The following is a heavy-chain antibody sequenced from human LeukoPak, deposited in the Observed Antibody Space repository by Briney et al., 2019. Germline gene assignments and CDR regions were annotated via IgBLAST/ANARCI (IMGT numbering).Heavy chain of an antibody. CDR3: ARLYCSGGSCYSGFSWFDP. CDR1: GGSFSGYY. V-gene: IGHV4-34*01. CDR2: INRSGST. Sequence: PSETLSLTCAVYGGSFSGYYWSWIRQPPGKGLEWIGEINRSGSTNYNPSLKSRVTISVDTSKNQFSLKLSSVTAADTAVYYCARLYCSGGSCYSGFSWFDPWGQGTLVTVSS. D-gene: IGHD2-15*01. J-gene: IGHJ5*02.